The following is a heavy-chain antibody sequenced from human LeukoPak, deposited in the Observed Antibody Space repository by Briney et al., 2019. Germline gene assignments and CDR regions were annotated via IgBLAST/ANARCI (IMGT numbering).Heavy chain of an antibody. V-gene: IGHV1-8*01. CDR3: ARGRRSRVAATTGYYYYMDV. CDR2: MNPNSDNT. CDR1: GYTFTSYD. Sequence: ASVKVSCKASGYTFTSYDINWVRQATGQGLEWMGWMNPNSDNTGYAQKFQGRVTMTRNTSISTAYMELSSLRSEDTAVYYCARGRRSRVAATTGYYYYMDVWGKGTTVTVSS. J-gene: IGHJ6*03. D-gene: IGHD2-15*01.